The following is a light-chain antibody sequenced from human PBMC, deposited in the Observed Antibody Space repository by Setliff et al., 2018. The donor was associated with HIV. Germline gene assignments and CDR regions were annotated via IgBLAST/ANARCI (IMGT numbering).Light chain of an antibody. CDR2: DVT. V-gene: IGLV2-11*01. CDR3: CSYAGTYTSLFV. CDR1: SSDVGGHDS. Sequence: QSALTQPRSVSGSPGQSVTISCTGTSSDVGGHDSVSWYQQHAGEAPKVLIFDVTQRPSGVPHRFSGSKSGNTASLTISGLQADDEAECYCCSYAGTYTSLFVFGTGTKVTVL. J-gene: IGLJ1*01.